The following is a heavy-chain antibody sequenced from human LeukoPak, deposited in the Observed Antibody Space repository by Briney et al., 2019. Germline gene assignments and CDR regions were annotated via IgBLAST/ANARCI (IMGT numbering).Heavy chain of an antibody. D-gene: IGHD2-2*01. J-gene: IGHJ4*02. V-gene: IGHV4-59*01. CDR3: ARGLGDDYQLLNYYFDY. CDR2: IYYSGST. Sequence: PSETLSLTCTVSGGSISSYYWSWIRQPPGKGLEWIGYIYYSGSTNYNPSLKSRVTISVDTSKNQFSLKLSSVTAADTAVYYCARGLGDDYQLLNYYFDYWGQGTLVTVSS. CDR1: GGSISSYY.